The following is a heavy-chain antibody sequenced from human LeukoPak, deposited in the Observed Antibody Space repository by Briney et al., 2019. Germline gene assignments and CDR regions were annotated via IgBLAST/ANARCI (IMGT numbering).Heavy chain of an antibody. V-gene: IGHV3-23*01. Sequence: GSLRLSCAASGFTFSSYAMSWVRQAPGKGLEWVSAISGSGGSTYYADSVKGRFTISRDISKNTLYLQMNSLRAEDTAVYYCAKEQGQQLVLNPFDYWGQGTLVTVSS. CDR1: GFTFSSYA. D-gene: IGHD6-13*01. J-gene: IGHJ4*02. CDR3: AKEQGQQLVLNPFDY. CDR2: ISGSGGST.